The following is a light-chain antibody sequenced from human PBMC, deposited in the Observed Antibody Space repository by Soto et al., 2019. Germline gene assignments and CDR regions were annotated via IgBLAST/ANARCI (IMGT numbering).Light chain of an antibody. V-gene: IGKV1-39*01. CDR1: QSISSW. CDR2: DAS. Sequence: PSTLSASVGDRVTITCRASQSISSWLAWYQQKPGRAPKLLIYDASTLESGVPSRFSGSGSGTDFTLTISSLQPEDFATYYCQQSYSTPPTFGQGTKVDIK. J-gene: IGKJ1*01. CDR3: QQSYSTPPT.